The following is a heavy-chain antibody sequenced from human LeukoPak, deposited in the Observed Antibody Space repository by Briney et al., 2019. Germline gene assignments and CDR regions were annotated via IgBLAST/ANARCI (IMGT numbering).Heavy chain of an antibody. CDR2: IYSGGST. D-gene: IGHD6-13*01. CDR3: ARGPRILAAGSYFFDY. V-gene: IGHV3-53*03. Sequence: PGGSLRLSCAASGFTVSSNYMSWVRQAPGKGQEWVSVIYSGGSTYYADFVKGRFTISRQNAQNSVYLEMNSLRDEDTAVYYCARGPRILAAGSYFFDYWGQGSLVTVSS. J-gene: IGHJ4*02. CDR1: GFTVSSNY.